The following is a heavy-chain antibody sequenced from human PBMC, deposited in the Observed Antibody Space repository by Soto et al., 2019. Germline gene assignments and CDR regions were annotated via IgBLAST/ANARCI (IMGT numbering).Heavy chain of an antibody. CDR3: ARDGAQRGPTL. V-gene: IGHV4-59*02. D-gene: IGHD3-10*01. CDR2: TRNSETT. J-gene: IGHJ4*02. Sequence: PSETLSLTCTVSGDSVSSHYWTWIRQPPGKGLEWIGYTRNSETTKYNPSLKSRVSISVDSSKNQFSLNVISVTAADTAVYYCARDGAQRGPTLWGQGTLVTVSS. CDR1: GDSVSSHY.